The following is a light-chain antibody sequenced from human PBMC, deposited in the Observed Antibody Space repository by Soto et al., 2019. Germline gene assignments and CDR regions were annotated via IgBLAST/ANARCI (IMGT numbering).Light chain of an antibody. CDR3: SSYTTSTTVV. CDR2: DVS. J-gene: IGLJ2*01. Sequence: QSALTQPASVSGSPGQSITISCTGSRSDVGGYNYVSWYQQHPGKAPKVMIYDVSYRPSGVSDRFSGSKSVNTASLTISGLQAEDEADYYCSSYTTSTTVVFGGRTKLTVL. CDR1: RSDVGGYNY. V-gene: IGLV2-14*01.